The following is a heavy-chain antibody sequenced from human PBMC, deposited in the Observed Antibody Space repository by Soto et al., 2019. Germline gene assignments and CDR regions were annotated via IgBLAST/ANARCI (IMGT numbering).Heavy chain of an antibody. V-gene: IGHV3-7*03. J-gene: IGHJ4*02. D-gene: IGHD2-15*01. CDR2: INQDGSEK. CDR3: ARGISTPGVDF. Sequence: EVQLVESGGGLVQPGGSLRLSCAASGCTISNYWMNWVRQAPGKGLEWVANINQDGSEKSYVDSVKGRFTISRDNAKNSLYLHMNSLRAEETAVYYCARGISTPGVDFWGQGTLATVYS. CDR1: GCTISNYW.